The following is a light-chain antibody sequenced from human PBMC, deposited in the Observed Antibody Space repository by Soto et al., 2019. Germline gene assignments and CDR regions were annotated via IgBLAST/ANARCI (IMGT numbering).Light chain of an antibody. CDR1: QSVSDY. CDR2: GAS. J-gene: IGKJ1*01. V-gene: IGKV3-20*01. CDR3: QQYGSSGT. Sequence: EIVLTQSPGSLSLSPGERATLSCRASQSVSDYLAWYQQKPGQAPRLLIYGASNRATGIPDRFSGSGSGTDFTLTISRLEPEDFAVYYCQQYGSSGTFGQGTKVDIK.